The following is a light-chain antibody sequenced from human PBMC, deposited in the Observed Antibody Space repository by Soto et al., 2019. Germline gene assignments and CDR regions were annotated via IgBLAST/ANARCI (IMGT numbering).Light chain of an antibody. J-gene: IGLJ3*02. V-gene: IGLV2-8*01. CDR2: EVN. Sequence: QSARTQPPSASGSPGQSVTISCTGTSSDIGGYNSVSWYQQHPGKAPRLMIYEVNKRPSGVPDRFSGSKSGYTASLTVSGLQTEDEAFYYCSSSAGIYHYLVFGGGTQLTVL. CDR1: SSDIGGYNS. CDR3: SSSAGIYHYLV.